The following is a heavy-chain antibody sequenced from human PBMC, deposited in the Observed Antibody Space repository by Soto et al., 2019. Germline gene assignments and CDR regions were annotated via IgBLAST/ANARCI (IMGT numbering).Heavy chain of an antibody. J-gene: IGHJ4*02. V-gene: IGHV3-23*01. CDR1: GFSFGSFA. Sequence: GGSLRLSCRASGFSFGSFAMTWVRQAPGKGLEWVSSIGGSGIITYYTDSVKGRFTISRDNSGNTLFLHMNSLRADDTAVYYCAKDPNGDYVGAFDSWGQGTLVTVSS. CDR3: AKDPNGDYVGAFDS. D-gene: IGHD4-17*01. CDR2: IGGSGIIT.